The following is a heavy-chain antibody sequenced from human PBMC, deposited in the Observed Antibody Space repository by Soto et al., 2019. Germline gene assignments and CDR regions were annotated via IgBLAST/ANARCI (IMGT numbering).Heavy chain of an antibody. CDR3: ARGLEGRFLAWSNWFDP. D-gene: IGHD3-3*01. V-gene: IGHV1-2*04. CDR1: GYTFPGDF. J-gene: IGHJ5*02. Sequence: AAVPVSSPASGYTFPGDFMHGGRQAPGQGLEWMGWINPNSGGTNYAQKFQGWVTMTRDTSISTAYMELSRLRSDDTAVYYCARGLEGRFLAWSNWFDPRGQGTLVTVSS. CDR2: INPNSGGT.